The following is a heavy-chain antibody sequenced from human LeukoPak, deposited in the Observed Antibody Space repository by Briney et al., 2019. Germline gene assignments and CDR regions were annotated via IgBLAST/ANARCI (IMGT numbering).Heavy chain of an antibody. V-gene: IGHV3-48*01. D-gene: IGHD2-15*01. CDR2: ISSSSSTI. Sequence: TGGSLRLSCAASGFTFSSYSMNWVRQAPGKGLEWVSYISSSSSTIYYADSVKGRFTISRDNSKNTLYLQMNSLRAEDTAVYYCARDYVGYCSGGSCYSSFIFDYWGQGTLVTVSS. CDR1: GFTFSSYS. CDR3: ARDYVGYCSGGSCYSSFIFDY. J-gene: IGHJ4*02.